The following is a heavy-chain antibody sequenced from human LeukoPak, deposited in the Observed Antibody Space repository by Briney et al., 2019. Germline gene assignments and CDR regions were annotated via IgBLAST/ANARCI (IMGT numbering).Heavy chain of an antibody. CDR1: GGSVSSGSYY. J-gene: IGHJ4*02. D-gene: IGHD3-22*01. CDR2: IYYRGST. V-gene: IGHV4-61*01. CDR3: ARLSGYSSGHYYSDY. Sequence: SETLSLTCTVSGGSVSSGSYYWSWIRQPPGKGLEWIGYIYYRGSTNYNPSLKSRVTISVDTSKNQFSLKLSSVTAADTAVYYCARLSGYSSGHYYSDYWGQGTLVTVSS.